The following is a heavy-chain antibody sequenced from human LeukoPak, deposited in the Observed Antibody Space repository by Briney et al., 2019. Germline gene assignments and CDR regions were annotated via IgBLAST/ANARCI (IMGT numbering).Heavy chain of an antibody. D-gene: IGHD3-10*01. CDR2: INPSGGST. CDR3: ARAGSGSSPYYYGMDV. Sequence: ASVKVSCKASGYTFTSYYMHWVRQAPGQGLEWMGIINPSGGSTSYAQKFQGRVTMTRDTSTSTVYMELSSLRSDDTAVYYCARAGSGSSPYYYGMDVWGQGTTVTVSS. V-gene: IGHV1-46*01. CDR1: GYTFTSYY. J-gene: IGHJ6*02.